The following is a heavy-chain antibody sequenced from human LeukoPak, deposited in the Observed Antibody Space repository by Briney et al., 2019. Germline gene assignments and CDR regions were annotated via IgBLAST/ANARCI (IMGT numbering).Heavy chain of an antibody. J-gene: IGHJ1*01. CDR2: ISYDGSNK. Sequence: GRSLRLSCAASGFTFSSYGMHWVRQAPGKGLEWVAVISYDGSNKYYADSVKGRFTISRDNSKNTLYLQMNSLRAEDTAVYYCAKWPSGSHEYFQHWGQGTLVTVSS. CDR1: GFTFSSYG. CDR3: AKWPSGSHEYFQH. V-gene: IGHV3-30*18. D-gene: IGHD1-26*01.